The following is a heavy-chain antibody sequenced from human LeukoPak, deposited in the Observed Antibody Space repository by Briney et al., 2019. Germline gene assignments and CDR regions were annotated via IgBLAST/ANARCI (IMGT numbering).Heavy chain of an antibody. CDR2: MNPNSGNT. V-gene: IGHV1-8*01. J-gene: IGHJ4*02. D-gene: IGHD3-10*01. CDR1: GYTFTSYD. Sequence: ASVKVSCKASGYTFTSYDINWVRQATGQGLEWMGWMNPNSGNTGYAQKFQGRVTMTRNTSISTAYMELSSLRSEDTAVYYCATANYYGSGSYYNVAHFDYWGQGTLVTVSS. CDR3: ATANYYGSGSYYNVAHFDY.